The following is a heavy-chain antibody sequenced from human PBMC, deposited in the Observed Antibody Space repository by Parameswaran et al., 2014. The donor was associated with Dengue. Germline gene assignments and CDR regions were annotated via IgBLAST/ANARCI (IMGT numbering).Heavy chain of an antibody. CDR2: IYYSGST. Sequence: WIRQPPGKSLEWIGYIYYSGSTYYNPSLKSRVTISVDTSKNQFSLKLSSVTAADTAVYYCARDRHGYSQYYFDYWGQGNPGHRLL. D-gene: IGHD5-24*01. J-gene: IGHJ4*02. V-gene: IGHV4-31*02. CDR3: ARDRHGYSQYYFDY.